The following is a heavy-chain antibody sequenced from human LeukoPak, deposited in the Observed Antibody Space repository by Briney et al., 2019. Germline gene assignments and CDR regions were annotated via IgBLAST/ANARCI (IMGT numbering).Heavy chain of an antibody. CDR2: ISYDGSNK. Sequence: GRSLRLSCAASGFTFSSYAMHWVRQAPGKGLEWMAVISYDGSNKYYADSVKGRFTISRDNSKNTLYLQMNSLRAEDTAVYYCARDRDLLLFDYWGQGTLVTVSS. CDR3: ARDRDLLLFDY. V-gene: IGHV3-30*04. D-gene: IGHD2/OR15-2a*01. CDR1: GFTFSSYA. J-gene: IGHJ4*02.